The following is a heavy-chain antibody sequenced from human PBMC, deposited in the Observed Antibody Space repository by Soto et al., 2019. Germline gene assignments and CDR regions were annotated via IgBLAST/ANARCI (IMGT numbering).Heavy chain of an antibody. CDR3: AKSPNFYCSSYHCYKYYFDY. V-gene: IGHV3-30*18. Sequence: GGSLSLSCAASGFTFNTFGMHWVRQAPGKGLEWVAVISYDGSDKYYSDSVRGRFTISRDNSMNTLYLQMNSLRTEDTAVYYCAKSPNFYCSSYHCYKYYFDYWGQGTLVTVSS. CDR2: ISYDGSDK. D-gene: IGHD2-2*01. CDR1: GFTFNTFG. J-gene: IGHJ4*02.